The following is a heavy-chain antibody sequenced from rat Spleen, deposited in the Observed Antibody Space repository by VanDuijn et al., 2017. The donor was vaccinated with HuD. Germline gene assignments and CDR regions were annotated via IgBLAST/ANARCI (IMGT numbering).Heavy chain of an antibody. CDR2: ISTGGGST. D-gene: IGHD1-2*01. J-gene: IGHJ3*01. V-gene: IGHV5S23*01. CDR3: TRGGSSGFAY. Sequence: EVQLVESGGGLVQPGRSLKLSCAASGFTFTDYNMAWVRQAPKKGLEWVAYISTGGGSTYYRDSVKGRFTISRDNAKNTLYLQMDSLRSEDTATYYCTRGGSSGFAYWGQGTLVTVSS. CDR1: GFTFTDYN.